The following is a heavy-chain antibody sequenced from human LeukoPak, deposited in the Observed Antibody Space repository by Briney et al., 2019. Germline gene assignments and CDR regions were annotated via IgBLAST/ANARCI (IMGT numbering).Heavy chain of an antibody. J-gene: IGHJ6*02. Sequence: PSQTPSLTCTVSGGSISSGGYYWSWIRQHPGKGLEWIGYIYYSGSTYYNPSLKSRVTISVDTSKNQFSLKLSSVTAADTAVYYCARAARPGDYYYYGMDVWGQGTTVTVSS. V-gene: IGHV4-31*03. CDR1: GGSISSGGYY. CDR3: ARAARPGDYYYYGMDV. D-gene: IGHD6-6*01. CDR2: IYYSGST.